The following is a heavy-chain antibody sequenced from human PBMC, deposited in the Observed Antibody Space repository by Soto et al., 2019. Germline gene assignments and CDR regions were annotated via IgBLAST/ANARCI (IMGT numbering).Heavy chain of an antibody. CDR3: ARAAQTRYDWNDLGNWFDP. Sequence: PGGSLRLSCAASGFPFSSYAMSWVRQTPEKGLEWVAGISGGGNDRYYADFVQGRFTFSRDNSRNILYLQMNSLRADDTAVYFCARAAQTRYDWNDLGNWFDPWGQGTLVTVSS. V-gene: IGHV3-23*01. J-gene: IGHJ5*02. CDR1: GFPFSSYA. D-gene: IGHD1-1*01. CDR2: ISGGGNDR.